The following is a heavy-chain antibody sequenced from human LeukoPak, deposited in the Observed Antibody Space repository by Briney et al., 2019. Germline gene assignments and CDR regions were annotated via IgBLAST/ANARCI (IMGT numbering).Heavy chain of an antibody. CDR2: IYYSGST. Sequence: SETLSLTCTVSGGSISSYYWSWIRQPPGKGLEWIGYIYYSGSTNYNPSLKSRVTISVDTSKNQFSLKLSSVTAADTAVYYCARETPYGIWYFDFWVRGTLVTVSS. J-gene: IGHJ2*01. V-gene: IGHV4-59*01. D-gene: IGHD2-21*01. CDR1: GGSISSYY. CDR3: ARETPYGIWYFDF.